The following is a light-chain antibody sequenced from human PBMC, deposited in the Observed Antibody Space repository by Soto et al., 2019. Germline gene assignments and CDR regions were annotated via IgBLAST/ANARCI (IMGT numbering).Light chain of an antibody. V-gene: IGKV1-33*01. CDR1: QDISNY. J-gene: IGKJ4*02. Sequence: DIQMTQSPSSLSASVGDRVTITCQASQDISNYLNWYQQKPGKAPKLLFYDASNLETGVPSRFSGSGAVTEFTFTISSLQPEAIATYYCQQYDNPHTFGGGTKVEIK. CDR3: QQYDNPHT. CDR2: DAS.